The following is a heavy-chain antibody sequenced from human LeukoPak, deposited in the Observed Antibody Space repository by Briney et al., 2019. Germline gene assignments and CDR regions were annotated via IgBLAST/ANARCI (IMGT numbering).Heavy chain of an antibody. CDR2: IYYSGST. CDR1: GGSISSSSYY. V-gene: IGHV4-61*05. Sequence: SETLSLTCTVSGGSISSSSYYWGWIRQPPGKGLEWIGYIYYSGSTNYNPSLKSRVTMSVDTSKNQFSLKLSSVTAADTAVYYCARDRLGSSGWYDLVDAFDIWGQGTMVTVSS. CDR3: ARDRLGSSGWYDLVDAFDI. J-gene: IGHJ3*02. D-gene: IGHD6-19*01.